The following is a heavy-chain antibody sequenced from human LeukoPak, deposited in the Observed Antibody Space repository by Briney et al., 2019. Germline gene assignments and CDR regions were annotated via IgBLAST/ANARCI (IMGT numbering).Heavy chain of an antibody. CDR1: GFTFSSYS. V-gene: IGHV3-21*01. D-gene: IGHD2-2*01. CDR3: ARGGYCSSTSCRYYYYYYMDV. Sequence: GGSLRLSCAASGFTFSSYSMNWVRQAPGKGLEWVSSISSSSSYIYYADSVKGRFTISRDNAKNSLYLQMNSLRAEDTAVYYCARGGYCSSTSCRYYYYYYMDVWGKGTTVTVSS. J-gene: IGHJ6*03. CDR2: ISSSSSYI.